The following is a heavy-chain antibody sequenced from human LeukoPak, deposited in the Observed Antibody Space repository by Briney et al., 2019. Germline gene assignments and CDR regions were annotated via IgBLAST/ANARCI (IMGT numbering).Heavy chain of an antibody. J-gene: IGHJ6*02. D-gene: IGHD6-13*01. V-gene: IGHV1-18*01. CDR1: GYTFTSYG. Sequence: GASVKVSCKASGYTFTSYGISWVRQAPGQGLEWMGWISAYNGNTNYAQKLQGRVTMTTDTSTSTAYMELRSLRSDDTAVYYCARGEGGSSWPAGWYYGMDVWGQGTTVTVSS. CDR3: ARGEGGSSWPAGWYYGMDV. CDR2: ISAYNGNT.